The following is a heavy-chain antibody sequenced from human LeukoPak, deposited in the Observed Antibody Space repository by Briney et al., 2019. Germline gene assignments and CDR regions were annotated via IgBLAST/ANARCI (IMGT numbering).Heavy chain of an antibody. CDR1: GFTLSSYA. Sequence: GGSLRLSCAASGFTLSSYAMSWVRQAPGKGPEWVSTISGSGGSTYYADSVKGRFTISRDNSKNTLYLQMNSLRADDTAVYYCASTKWFIGYWGQGTLVTVSS. D-gene: IGHD3-22*01. CDR2: ISGSGGST. J-gene: IGHJ4*02. CDR3: ASTKWFIGY. V-gene: IGHV3-23*01.